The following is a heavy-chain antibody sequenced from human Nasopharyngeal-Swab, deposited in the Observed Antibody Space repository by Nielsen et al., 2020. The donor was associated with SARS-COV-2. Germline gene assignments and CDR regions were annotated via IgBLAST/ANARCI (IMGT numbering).Heavy chain of an antibody. CDR2: INWDSSYI. CDR1: GFTFSSYS. CDR3: VRGTIVGAAGYDY. Sequence: GESLKISCAGSGFTFSSYSMNWVRQAPGKGLEWISSINWDSSYIYHADSVKGRFTISRDNAKNSLYLQMTGLRAEDTAVYYCVRGTIVGAAGYDYWVQGTLLTVSS. D-gene: IGHD1-26*01. J-gene: IGHJ4*02. V-gene: IGHV3-21*01.